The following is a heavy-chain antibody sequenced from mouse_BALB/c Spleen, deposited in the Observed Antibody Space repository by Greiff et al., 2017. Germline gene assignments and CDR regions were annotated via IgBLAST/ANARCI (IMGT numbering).Heavy chain of an antibody. D-gene: IGHD4-1*01. Sequence: EVQGVESGGGLVKPGGSLKLSCAASGFAFSSYDMSWVRQTPEKRLEWVAYISSGGGSTYYPDTVKGRFTISRDNAKNTLYLQMSSLKSEDTAMYYCARQGWDEAYWGQGTLVTVSA. J-gene: IGHJ3*01. V-gene: IGHV5-12-1*01. CDR1: GFAFSSYD. CDR2: ISSGGGST. CDR3: ARQGWDEAY.